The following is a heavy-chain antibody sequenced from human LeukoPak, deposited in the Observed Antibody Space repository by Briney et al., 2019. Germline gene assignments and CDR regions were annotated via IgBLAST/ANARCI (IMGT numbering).Heavy chain of an antibody. D-gene: IGHD6-19*01. CDR2: IIQRRNT. CDR1: GESFSGYS. V-gene: IGHV4-34*12. CDR3: ARHGWHAWYFDL. J-gene: IGHJ2*01. Sequence: SETLSLTCVVYGESFSGYSWSWIRQPPGKGLEWIGEIIQRRNTNYNPSLKSRVTISIDTSKNQFSLKLSSVTAADTAVYYCARHGWHAWYFDLWGRGTLVTVSS.